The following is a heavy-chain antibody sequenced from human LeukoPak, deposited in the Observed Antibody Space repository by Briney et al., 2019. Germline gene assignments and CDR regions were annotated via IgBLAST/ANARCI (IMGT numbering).Heavy chain of an antibody. CDR1: GYTFTSYG. Sequence: ASVKVSCKASGYTFTSYGISGVRQAPGQGLEWMGWTSGYNANTNYVQKLQGRVTMTTDTSTSTAYMELRSLRSDDTAMYYCARDQGYDILTGYNFDYWGQGTLVTVSS. J-gene: IGHJ4*02. CDR3: ARDQGYDILTGYNFDY. CDR2: TSGYNANT. V-gene: IGHV1-18*01. D-gene: IGHD3-9*01.